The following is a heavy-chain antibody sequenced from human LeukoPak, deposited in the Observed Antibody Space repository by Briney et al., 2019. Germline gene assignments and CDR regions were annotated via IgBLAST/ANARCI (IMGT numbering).Heavy chain of an antibody. D-gene: IGHD2-2*01. J-gene: IGHJ6*02. CDR2: INTNTGNP. CDR1: GYTFTSYA. CDR3: ARDLVHCSSTSCGYIYYYYGMDV. Sequence: ASVKVSCKASGYTFTSYAMNWVRQAPGQGLEWMGWINTNTGNPTYAQGFTGRFVFSLDTSVSTAYLQISSLKAEDTAVYYCARDLVHCSSTSCGYIYYYYGMDVWGQGTTVTVSS. V-gene: IGHV7-4-1*02.